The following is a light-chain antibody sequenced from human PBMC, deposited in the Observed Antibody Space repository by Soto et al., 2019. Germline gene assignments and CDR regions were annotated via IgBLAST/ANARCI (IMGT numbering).Light chain of an antibody. CDR1: QSVSSSY. CDR2: GAS. J-gene: IGKJ5*01. V-gene: IGKV3-20*01. Sequence: EFVLTQSPGTLSLSPGERATLSCRASQSVSSSYLAWYQQKPGQAPRLLIYGASSRATGIPDRFSGSGSGTDFTLTISRLDPEDFALYYCQQYGGSPITFGLGTRLEIK. CDR3: QQYGGSPIT.